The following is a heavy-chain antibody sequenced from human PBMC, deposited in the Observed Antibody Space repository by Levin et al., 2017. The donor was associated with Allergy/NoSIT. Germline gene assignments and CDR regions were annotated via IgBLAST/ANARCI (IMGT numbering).Heavy chain of an antibody. CDR3: ARDSLDYYGGNTNPYFDY. CDR1: GFTFSSYS. Sequence: GGSLRLSCAASGFTFSSYSTNWVRQAPGKGLEWVSFISSSSSYIYYADSVKGRFTISRDNAKNSLYLQMNSLRAEDTAVYYCARDSLDYYGGNTNPYFDYWGQGTLVTVSS. V-gene: IGHV3-21*01. D-gene: IGHD4-23*01. J-gene: IGHJ4*02. CDR2: ISSSSSYI.